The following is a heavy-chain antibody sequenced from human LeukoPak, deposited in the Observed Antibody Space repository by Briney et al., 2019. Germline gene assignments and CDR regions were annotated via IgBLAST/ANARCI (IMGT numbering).Heavy chain of an antibody. J-gene: IGHJ4*02. D-gene: IGHD5-18*01. CDR3: AREVPGAAMVTDY. CDR2: IYHSGTT. CDR1: GGSFTDYY. V-gene: IGHV4-34*01. Sequence: SETLSLTCAVYGGSFTDYYWNWIRQPPGKGLEWIGGIYHSGTTYYNPSLKSRVTISVDTSKNHFSLRLSSVTAADTAVYYCAREVPGAAMVTDYWGQGTLVTVSS.